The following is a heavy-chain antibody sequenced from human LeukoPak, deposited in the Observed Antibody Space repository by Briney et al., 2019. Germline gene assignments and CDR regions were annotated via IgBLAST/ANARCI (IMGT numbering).Heavy chain of an antibody. CDR1: GFTFSTYA. CDR3: ARGGFFDILTGYYQTQYYYPMDV. V-gene: IGHV3-30*04. J-gene: IGHJ6*02. Sequence: GGSLRLSCAASGFTFSTYAIHWVRQAPGKGLEWVAVTSYDGGDKYYADSVKGRFTISRDNFKNTLSLEMNSLRAEDTAVYYCARGGFFDILTGYYQTQYYYPMDVWGRGTTVTVSS. D-gene: IGHD3-9*01. CDR2: TSYDGGDK.